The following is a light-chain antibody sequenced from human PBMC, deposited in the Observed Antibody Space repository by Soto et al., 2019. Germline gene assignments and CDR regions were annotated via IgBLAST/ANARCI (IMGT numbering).Light chain of an antibody. J-gene: IGLJ1*01. CDR1: SSNIGDNS. CDR3: GSCDSSLSPYV. CDR2: DDN. V-gene: IGLV1-51*01. Sequence: QSVLTQPPSVSAAPGQKVTISCSGSSSNIGDNSVSWYQQLPGTAPKLLIYDDNKRPSGIADRFSGSKSGTSATLGITGFQTGDEADYYCGSCDSSLSPYVCGPGIKVT.